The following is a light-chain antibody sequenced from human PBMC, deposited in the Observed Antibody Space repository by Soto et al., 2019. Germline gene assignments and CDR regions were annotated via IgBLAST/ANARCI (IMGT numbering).Light chain of an antibody. CDR3: QQYEDLPLT. J-gene: IGKJ4*01. CDR2: DAS. V-gene: IGKV1-33*01. Sequence: DIQMTQSLSSLSASVGDRVTITCQASQDISKFLNWYQLKPGKAPRLLIFDASSVETGVPSRFSGSGSGTHFTFTIDSLQAEDLATYYCQQYEDLPLTFGGGTTVEI. CDR1: QDISKF.